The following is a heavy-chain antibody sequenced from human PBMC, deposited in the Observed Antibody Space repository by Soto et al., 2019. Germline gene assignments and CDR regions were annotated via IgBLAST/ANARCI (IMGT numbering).Heavy chain of an antibody. Sequence: ESGGGVVQPGRSLRLSCAASGFTFSRYGMHWVRQAPGKGLEWVAVISYDGSNKYYADSVKGLFTISRDNSKNTLYLQMNSLRAEDTAVYYCAKERHGDYGSRAFDIWGQGTMVTVSS. CDR3: AKERHGDYGSRAFDI. D-gene: IGHD4-17*01. CDR1: GFTFSRYG. CDR2: ISYDGSNK. V-gene: IGHV3-30*18. J-gene: IGHJ3*02.